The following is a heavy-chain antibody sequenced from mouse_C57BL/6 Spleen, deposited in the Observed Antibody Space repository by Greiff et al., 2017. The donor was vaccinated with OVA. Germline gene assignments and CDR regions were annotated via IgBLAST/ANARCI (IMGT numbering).Heavy chain of an antibody. J-gene: IGHJ4*01. Sequence: DVKLVESGPELVKPGASVKIPCKASGYTFTDYNMDWVKQSHGKSLEWIGDINPNNGGTIYNQKFKGKATLTVDKSSSTAYMELRSLTSEDTAVYYCARWDYYGSSYAMDYWGQGTSVTVSS. CDR1: GYTFTDYN. V-gene: IGHV1-18*01. CDR2: INPNNGGT. CDR3: ARWDYYGSSYAMDY. D-gene: IGHD1-1*01.